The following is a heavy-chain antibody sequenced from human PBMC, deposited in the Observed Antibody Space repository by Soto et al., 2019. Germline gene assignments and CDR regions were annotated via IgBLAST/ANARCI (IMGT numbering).Heavy chain of an antibody. D-gene: IGHD5-18*01. CDR2: IIPMFGTA. CDR3: ARTVYSSGLYHYGMDA. V-gene: IGHV1-69*12. CDR1: AGTFRSYA. J-gene: IGHJ6*02. Sequence: QVQLVQSGAEVKKPGSSVKVSCKASAGTFRSYAISWVRQAPGQGLEWMGGIIPMFGTANYAQKFQGRVTITADESTSTAYMELSSLGSEDTDVYYCARTVYSSGLYHYGMDAWGQGTTVTVSS.